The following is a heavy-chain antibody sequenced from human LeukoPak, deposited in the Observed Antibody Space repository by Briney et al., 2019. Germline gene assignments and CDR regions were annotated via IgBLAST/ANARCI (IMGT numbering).Heavy chain of an antibody. CDR2: IRYDGSNK. D-gene: IGHD1-26*01. CDR1: GFTFSSYG. V-gene: IGHV3-30*02. CDR3: AKAVRVGATSLGDY. Sequence: PGGSLRLSCAASGFTFSSYGMHWVRQAPGKGLEWVAFIRYDGSNKYYADSVKCRFTISRDNSKNTLYLQMNSLRAEDTAVYYCAKAVRVGATSLGDYWGQGTLVTVSS. J-gene: IGHJ4*02.